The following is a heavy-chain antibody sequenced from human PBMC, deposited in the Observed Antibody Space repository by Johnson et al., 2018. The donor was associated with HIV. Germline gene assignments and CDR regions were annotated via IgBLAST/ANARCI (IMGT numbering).Heavy chain of an antibody. J-gene: IGHJ3*02. CDR1: GFIVSSNY. CDR3: AKDLSDSSGYHDAFDI. D-gene: IGHD3-22*01. CDR2: IYRGGST. V-gene: IGHV3-66*02. Sequence: VQLVESGGGVVQPGGSLRLSCAASGFIVSSNYMSWIRQAPGKGLEWVSVIYRGGSTYYADSVKGRFTISRDNSKNTLYLQMNSLRAEDTAVYYCAKDLSDSSGYHDAFDIWGQGTMVTVSS.